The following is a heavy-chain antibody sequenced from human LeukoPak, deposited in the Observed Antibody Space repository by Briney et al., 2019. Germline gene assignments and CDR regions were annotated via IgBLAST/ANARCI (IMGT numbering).Heavy chain of an antibody. CDR1: GGSVSSYY. CDR2: IYTSGST. J-gene: IGHJ4*02. V-gene: IGHV4-4*07. CDR3: ARYYYDSSGYAFDY. Sequence: SETLSLTCTVSGGSVSSYYWSWIRQPAGKGLEWIGRIYTSGSTNYNPSLKSRVTMSVDTSKNQFSLKLSSVTAADTAVYYCARYYYDSSGYAFDYWGQGTLVTVSS. D-gene: IGHD3-22*01.